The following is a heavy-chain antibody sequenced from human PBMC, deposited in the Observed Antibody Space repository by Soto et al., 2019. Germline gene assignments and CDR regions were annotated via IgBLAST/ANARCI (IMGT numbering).Heavy chain of an antibody. Sequence: QVQLVQSGAEVKKPGSSVKVSCKASGGTFSSYAISWVRQAPGQGLEWMGGIIPIFGTANYAQKFQGRVRITADKPTSTADMELSRLRSEDTAVYDCATLQRGDWGGDCDYYYGMDVWGQGTTGTVSS. J-gene: IGHJ6*02. CDR3: ATLQRGDWGGDCDYYYGMDV. V-gene: IGHV1-69*06. D-gene: IGHD2-21*02. CDR1: GGTFSSYA. CDR2: IIPIFGTA.